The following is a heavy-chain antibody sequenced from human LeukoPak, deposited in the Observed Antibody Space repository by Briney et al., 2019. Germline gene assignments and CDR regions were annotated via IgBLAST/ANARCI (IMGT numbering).Heavy chain of an antibody. CDR3: AREWGQLGELDY. J-gene: IGHJ4*02. CDR1: GFTFSSYS. CDR2: ISSSSSYI. Sequence: GRSLKLSCAASGFTFSSYSMNWVRQAPGKGLEWVSSISSSSSYIYYADSVKGRFTISRDNAKNSLYLQMNSLRAEDTAVYYCAREWGQLGELDYWGQGTLVTVSS. D-gene: IGHD3-16*01. V-gene: IGHV3-21*01.